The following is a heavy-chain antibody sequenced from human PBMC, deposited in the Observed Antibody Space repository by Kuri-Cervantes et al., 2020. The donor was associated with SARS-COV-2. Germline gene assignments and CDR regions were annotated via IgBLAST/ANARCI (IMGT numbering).Heavy chain of an antibody. D-gene: IGHD1-26*01. V-gene: IGHV3-7*03. CDR2: IDQDGYEK. J-gene: IGHJ4*02. Sequence: GGSLRLSCAASGFTFSSYWMGWGRQAPGKGLEWVANIDQDGYEKYFVDSVKGRFSISRDNAKNSLFPQMNSLRAEDTAIYFCARPSLNTGSYFPDWGQGTLVTVSS. CDR1: GFTFSSYW. CDR3: ARPSLNTGSYFPD.